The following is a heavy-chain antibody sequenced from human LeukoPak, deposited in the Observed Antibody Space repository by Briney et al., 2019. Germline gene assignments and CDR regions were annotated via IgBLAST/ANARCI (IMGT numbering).Heavy chain of an antibody. CDR1: GYTFTHYY. D-gene: IGHD6-19*01. CDR2: VDPEDGET. CDR3: ATDSSGLAY. J-gene: IGHJ4*02. V-gene: IGHV1-69-2*01. Sequence: ASVKVSCKASGYTFTHYYMHWVPQAPGKGLEWMGLVDPEDGETIYAKKFQGRVTITADTSTDTAYMELSSLRSEDTAVYYCATDSSGLAYWGQGTLVTVSS.